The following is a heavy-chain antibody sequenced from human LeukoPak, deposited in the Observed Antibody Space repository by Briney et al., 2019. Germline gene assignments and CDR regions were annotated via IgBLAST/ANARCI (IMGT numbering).Heavy chain of an antibody. V-gene: IGHV3-48*03. J-gene: IGHJ4*02. Sequence: AGGSLRLSCAASGFTFSSYEMNWVRQAPGKGLEWVSYISSSGSTIYYADSVKGRFTISRDNAKNSLYLQMNSLRAEDTAVYYCARDYIVLRSFDYWGQGTLVTVSS. CDR3: ARDYIVLRSFDY. CDR1: GFTFSSYE. CDR2: ISSSGSTI. D-gene: IGHD2/OR15-2a*01.